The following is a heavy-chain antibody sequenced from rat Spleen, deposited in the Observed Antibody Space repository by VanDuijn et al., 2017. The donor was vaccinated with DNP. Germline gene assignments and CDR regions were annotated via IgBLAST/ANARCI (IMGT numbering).Heavy chain of an antibody. Sequence: EVQLVESGGGLVQPGRSLKFSCVASGFTFSRYWMYWIRQAPGKGLEWVASINTDGGRTYYPDSVKGRFTISRDNAVNTVYLQMNSLRSEDTATYYCARGGVAAYAMDAWGQGVMVTVSS. CDR1: GFTFSRYW. CDR3: ARGGVAAYAMDA. D-gene: IGHD1-3*01. V-gene: IGHV5-58*01. CDR2: INTDGGRT. J-gene: IGHJ2*01.